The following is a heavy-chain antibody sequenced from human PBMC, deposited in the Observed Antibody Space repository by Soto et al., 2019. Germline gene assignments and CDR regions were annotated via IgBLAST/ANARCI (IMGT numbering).Heavy chain of an antibody. CDR2: INPNTGGA. J-gene: IGHJ4*02. CDR3: ARGTSSPPEN. Sequence: ASVKVSCKTSGYTFTGSYLPWVRQAPGQGLEWMGWINPNTGGANYAQKFQGRVTMTRDTSISTAYMELTSLRSDDTAVYYCARGTSSPPENWGQGTLVTVSS. D-gene: IGHD2-2*01. CDR1: GYTFTGSY. V-gene: IGHV1-2*02.